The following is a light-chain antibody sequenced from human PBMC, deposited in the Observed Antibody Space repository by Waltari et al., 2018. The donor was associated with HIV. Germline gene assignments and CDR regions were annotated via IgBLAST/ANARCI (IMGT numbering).Light chain of an antibody. J-gene: IGKJ2*01. V-gene: IGKV1-5*03. CDR2: KAS. CDR1: QTITVW. CDR3: QQYSRPMYT. Sequence: EIQMTPAPSTLSSSFGGRVPLPFRASQTITVWLAWYQQKPGKAPKLLIYKASILDSGIPSRFSGSGSGTEFTLTISSLHPDDFATYYCQQYSRPMYTFGQGTKLEIK.